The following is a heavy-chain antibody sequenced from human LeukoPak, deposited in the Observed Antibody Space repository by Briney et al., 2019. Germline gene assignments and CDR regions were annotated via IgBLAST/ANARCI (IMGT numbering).Heavy chain of an antibody. Sequence: SETLSLTCTVSGGSIRSGNYHWAWIRQPPGKGLECIGSIYHTGNTYYNSSLESRVTISVDMSKNQFSLKLSSVTAADTAVYYCARVLGILTGPNWLDPWGQGTLVTVSS. CDR2: IYHTGNT. V-gene: IGHV4-39*07. D-gene: IGHD3-9*01. CDR1: GGSIRSGNYH. CDR3: ARVLGILTGPNWLDP. J-gene: IGHJ5*02.